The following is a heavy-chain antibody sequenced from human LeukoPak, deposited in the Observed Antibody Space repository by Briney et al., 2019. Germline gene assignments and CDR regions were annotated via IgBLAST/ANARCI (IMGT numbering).Heavy chain of an antibody. D-gene: IGHD2-2*02. V-gene: IGHV3-23*01. CDR1: GFTFGNYA. J-gene: IGHJ5*02. CDR3: AKASVAIPQYCNS. Sequence: GGSLRLSCEASGFTFGNYAMNWVRQAPGKGLEWVSTISGTGSSTYYADSTRGRFTISRDNSKDTLFLQLNSLTAADTAMYFCAKASVAIPQYCNSWGQGTLVTVSS. CDR2: ISGTGSST.